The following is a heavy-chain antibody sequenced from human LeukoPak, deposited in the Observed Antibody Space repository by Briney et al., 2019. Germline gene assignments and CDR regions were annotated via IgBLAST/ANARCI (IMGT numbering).Heavy chain of an antibody. Sequence: PGGSLRLSCAASGLTFSNYWMTWVRQAPGKGLEWVANIKEDGSVKYYVDSVKGRFTISRDNAKNSLYLQLNSLRVVDTAVYYCATEGTDGRGSFGWFDSWGQGTLVTVSS. CDR3: ATEGTDGRGSFGWFDS. V-gene: IGHV3-7*01. CDR1: GLTFSNYW. D-gene: IGHD3-10*01. CDR2: IKEDGSVK. J-gene: IGHJ5*01.